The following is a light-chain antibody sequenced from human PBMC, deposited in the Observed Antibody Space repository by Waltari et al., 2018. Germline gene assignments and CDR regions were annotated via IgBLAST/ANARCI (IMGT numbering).Light chain of an antibody. CDR2: AAS. CDR1: QSISSF. CDR3: QQSYSAPRT. V-gene: IGKV1-39*01. J-gene: IGKJ1*01. Sequence: DIQITQSPSSLSASVGDRVTINCRASQSISSFLNWYQQKPGKAPKLLIYAASSLQSGVPLRFSGSGSGTDVTLTISSLQPEDFATYYCQQSYSAPRTFGQGTKVEIK.